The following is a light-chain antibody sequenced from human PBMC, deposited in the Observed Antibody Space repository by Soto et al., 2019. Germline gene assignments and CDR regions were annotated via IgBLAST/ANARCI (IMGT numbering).Light chain of an antibody. CDR1: QSISSSY. V-gene: IGKV3-20*01. Sequence: EIVLTQSPGTLSFSPGKRATLSYRSSQSISSSYLAWYQQRPGQAPRLLIYGASSRATGIPDRFSGSGSGTEFTLTISRLEPEDFAVYYCQQYGSSSWTFGQGTKVDIK. CDR2: GAS. J-gene: IGKJ1*01. CDR3: QQYGSSSWT.